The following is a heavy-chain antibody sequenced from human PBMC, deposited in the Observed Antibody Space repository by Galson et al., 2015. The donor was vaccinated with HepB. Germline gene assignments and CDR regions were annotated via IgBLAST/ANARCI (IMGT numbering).Heavy chain of an antibody. V-gene: IGHV4-4*02. Sequence: ETLSLTCAVSGGSISSSNWWSWVRQPPGKGLEWTGEIYHSGSTNYNPSLKSRVTISVDKSKNQFSLKLSSVTAADTAVYYCARVIVATTTLNYFDYWGQGTLVTVSS. J-gene: IGHJ4*02. CDR3: ARVIVATTTLNYFDY. CDR1: GGSISSSNW. CDR2: IYHSGST. D-gene: IGHD5-12*01.